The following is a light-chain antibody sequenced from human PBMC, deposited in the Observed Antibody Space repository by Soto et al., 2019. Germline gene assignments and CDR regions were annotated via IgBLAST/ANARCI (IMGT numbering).Light chain of an antibody. CDR2: EVT. CDR1: SSDVGAYNY. V-gene: IGLV2-8*01. J-gene: IGLJ3*02. CDR3: SSYAGSNNLP. Sequence: QSALTRPPSASGSPGQSVTISCTGSSSDVGAYNYVSWYQQHPGKVPKLLIYEVTKRPSGVPDRFSGSKSGNTASLTVSGLQAEDEADYYCSSYAGSNNLPFGGGTKLTVL.